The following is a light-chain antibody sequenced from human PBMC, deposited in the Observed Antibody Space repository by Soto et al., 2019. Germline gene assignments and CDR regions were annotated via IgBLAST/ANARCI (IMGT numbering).Light chain of an antibody. J-gene: IGKJ5*01. Sequence: DIQMTQSPSSLSASVGDRVTITCRASQSISRYLNWYQQKPGKAPELLIYATSNLQSEVPSRFTGSGSGPDFTLTVNTLQPEDFATYYCQQSYSTPITFGQGTRLEIK. V-gene: IGKV1-39*01. CDR1: QSISRY. CDR3: QQSYSTPIT. CDR2: ATS.